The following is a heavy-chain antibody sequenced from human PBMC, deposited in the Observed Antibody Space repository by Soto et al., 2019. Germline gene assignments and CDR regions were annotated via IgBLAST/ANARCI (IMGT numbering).Heavy chain of an antibody. CDR2: TYYRSKWYT. J-gene: IGHJ4*02. CDR3: ARGINWSFDY. Sequence: QVQLQQSGPGLVMPSQTLSLTCAISGDTVSTNNAAWHWIRQSPSRGLEWLAKTYYRSKWYTDSALSVRGRITVNADTSNHQFSLHLNSVTPEDTAVYYCARGINWSFDYWGQGTLVTVSS. D-gene: IGHD3-3*02. V-gene: IGHV6-1*01. CDR1: GDTVSTNNAA.